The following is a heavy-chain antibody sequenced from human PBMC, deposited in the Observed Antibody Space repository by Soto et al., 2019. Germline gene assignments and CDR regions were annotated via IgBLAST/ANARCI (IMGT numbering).Heavy chain of an antibody. CDR2: IKTKTYGETP. CDR1: GLTLGNYA. Sequence: EVQLVESGGGLVKPGRSLRLSCEGSGLTLGNYAISWFRQAPGKGLEWVGFIKTKTYGETPEYAASVKDRFIISRDDFKGIAYLQMNSLKTKDTAVYYCTIVGKWELCRFGSEYWGQGTLVTVSS. D-gene: IGHD1-26*01. J-gene: IGHJ4*02. V-gene: IGHV3-49*05. CDR3: TIVGKWELCRFGSEY.